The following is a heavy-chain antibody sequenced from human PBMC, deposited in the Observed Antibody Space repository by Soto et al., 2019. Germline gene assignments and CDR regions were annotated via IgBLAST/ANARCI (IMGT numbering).Heavy chain of an antibody. J-gene: IGHJ5*02. CDR2: ISGSGGST. CDR1: GFTFSSYA. V-gene: IGHV3-23*01. D-gene: IGHD2-2*01. Sequence: GGSLRLSCAASGFTFSSYAMSWVRQAPGKGLEWVSAISGSGGSTYYADSVKGRFTISRDNSKNTLYLQMNSLRAEDTAVYYCAKQQAKDLGYCSSTSRPRCWFDPWGQGTLVTVSS. CDR3: AKQQAKDLGYCSSTSRPRCWFDP.